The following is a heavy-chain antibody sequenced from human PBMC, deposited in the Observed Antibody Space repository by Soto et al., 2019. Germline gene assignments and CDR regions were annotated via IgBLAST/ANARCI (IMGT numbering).Heavy chain of an antibody. CDR3: ARGGALSTSWYWGDGLDS. CDR1: GYSFSSHA. Sequence: ASVKVSCKASGYSFSSHAITWVRQAPGQGLEWMGGIIPVFGTPSYAQKFQGRVTISADKSTNTSYLELRSLRSEDTAVYYCARGGALSTSWYWGDGLDSWGQGTQVTAPQ. CDR2: IIPVFGTP. D-gene: IGHD6-13*01. J-gene: IGHJ4*02. V-gene: IGHV1-69*06.